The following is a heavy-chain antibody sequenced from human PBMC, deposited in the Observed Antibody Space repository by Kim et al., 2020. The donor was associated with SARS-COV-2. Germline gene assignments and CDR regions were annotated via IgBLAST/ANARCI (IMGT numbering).Heavy chain of an antibody. CDR1: GFVFSDYA. V-gene: IGHV3-23*05. CDR3: ARGFNV. Sequence: GGSLRLSCVASGFVFSDYALGWVRHAPGKGLEWVSALSSENSTYYADSVRGRFTIFRDNSKNTLYLQMSSLRAEDTAIYYCARGFNVWGQGTLVTVSS. CDR2: LSSENST. J-gene: IGHJ4*02. D-gene: IGHD2-8*01.